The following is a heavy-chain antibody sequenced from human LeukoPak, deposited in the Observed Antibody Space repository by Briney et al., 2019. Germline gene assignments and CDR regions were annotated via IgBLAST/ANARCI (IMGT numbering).Heavy chain of an antibody. CDR2: INPNSGGT. CDR1: GYTLTGYY. V-gene: IGHV1-2*02. D-gene: IGHD2-2*01. CDR3: ARDQVVVVPAAMNWFDP. J-gene: IGHJ5*02. Sequence: ASVKVSCKASGYTLTGYYMHWVRQAPGQGLEWMGWINPNSGGTNYAQKFQGRVTMTRDTSISTAYMELTRLRSDDTAVYYCARDQVVVVPAAMNWFDPWGQGTLVTVSS.